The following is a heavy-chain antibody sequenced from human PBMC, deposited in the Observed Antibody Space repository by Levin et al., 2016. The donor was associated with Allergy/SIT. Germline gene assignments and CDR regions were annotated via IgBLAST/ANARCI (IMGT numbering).Heavy chain of an antibody. CDR3: ARAFMVAPALGNGMDV. V-gene: IGHV3-21*01. Sequence: GESLKISCAASGFTFSSYSMNWVRQAPGKGLEWVSSISSSSSYIYYADSVKGRFTISRDNAKNSLYLQMNSLRAEDTAVYYCARAFMVAPALGNGMDVWGQGTTVTVSS. CDR1: GFTFSSYS. J-gene: IGHJ6*02. D-gene: IGHD7-27*01. CDR2: ISSSSSYI.